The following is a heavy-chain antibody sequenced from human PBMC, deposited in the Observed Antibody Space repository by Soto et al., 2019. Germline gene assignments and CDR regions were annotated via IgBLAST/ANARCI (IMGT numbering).Heavy chain of an antibody. D-gene: IGHD3-3*01. CDR3: TTDYDSPPVEWLSAFDYYYGM. CDR1: GFPFTNAW. CDR2: IKSTTDGGTT. J-gene: IGHJ6*01. Sequence: EVYLVESGGGLVKPGGSLKLSCTISGFPFTNAWMNWVRQAPGKGLEWVGRIKSTTDGGTTDYAAPVKGRFTISRDDSKKRLYLQMTRLKTEDPVVYFCTTDYDSPPVEWLSAFDYYYGM. V-gene: IGHV3-15*01.